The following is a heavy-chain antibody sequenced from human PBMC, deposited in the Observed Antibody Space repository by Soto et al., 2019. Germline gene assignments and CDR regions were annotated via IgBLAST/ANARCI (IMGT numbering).Heavy chain of an antibody. D-gene: IGHD1-7*01. J-gene: IGHJ5*02. Sequence: QVQLVQSGAEEKKPGASVKVSCKASGYTFTSYAMHWVRQAPGQRLEWMGWINAGNGNTKYSQKFQGRVTITRDTSASTAYMELSSLRSEDTAEYYCARDPWNYVSGWFDPWGQGTLVTVSS. CDR2: INAGNGNT. CDR3: ARDPWNYVSGWFDP. CDR1: GYTFTSYA. V-gene: IGHV1-3*05.